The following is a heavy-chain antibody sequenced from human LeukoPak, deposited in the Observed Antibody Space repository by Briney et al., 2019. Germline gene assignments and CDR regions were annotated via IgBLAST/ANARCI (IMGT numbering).Heavy chain of an antibody. CDR1: GGSISSYY. J-gene: IGHJ5*02. D-gene: IGHD3-3*01. CDR2: IYTSGST. Sequence: SETLSLTCTVSGGSISSYYWSWIRQPAGKGLEWIGRIYTSGSTNYNPSLKSRVTMSVDTSKNQFSLKLSSVTAADTAVYYCARETPMNTIFGVVKGSWFDPWGQGTLVTVSS. CDR3: ARETPMNTIFGVVKGSWFDP. V-gene: IGHV4-4*07.